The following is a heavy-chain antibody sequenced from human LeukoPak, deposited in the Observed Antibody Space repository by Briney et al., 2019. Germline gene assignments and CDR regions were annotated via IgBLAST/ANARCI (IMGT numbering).Heavy chain of an antibody. CDR2: INHSGST. J-gene: IGHJ4*02. D-gene: IGHD5-12*01. Sequence: PSETLSLTCAVYGGSFSGYYWSWIRQPPGKGLEWIGEINHSGSTNYNPSLKSRVTISVDTSKNQFSLKLSSVTAADTAVYYCAGTVATIRHRYFDYWGRGTLVTVSS. CDR3: AGTVATIRHRYFDY. V-gene: IGHV4-34*01. CDR1: GGSFSGYY.